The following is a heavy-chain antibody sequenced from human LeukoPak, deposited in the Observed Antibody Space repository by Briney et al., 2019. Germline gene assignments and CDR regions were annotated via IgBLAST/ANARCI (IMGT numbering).Heavy chain of an antibody. Sequence: ASVKVSGKASDYTFTSYGIILVRQAPGQRLEWMGWISAYNGNRNYAQKLQGRVTMTTDTSTSTAYMELRRLRSDDTAVYYCARSGETSSGWYYWGQGSLVTVSS. CDR2: ISAYNGNR. D-gene: IGHD6-19*01. J-gene: IGHJ4*02. V-gene: IGHV1-18*04. CDR1: DYTFTSYG. CDR3: ARSGETSSGWYY.